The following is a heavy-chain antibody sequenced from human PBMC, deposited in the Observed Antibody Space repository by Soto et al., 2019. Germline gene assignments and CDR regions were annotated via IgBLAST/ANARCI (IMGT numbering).Heavy chain of an antibody. CDR1: GGSISSSSYY. CDR2: IYYSGST. D-gene: IGHD3-22*01. V-gene: IGHV4-39*01. CDR3: ARNFRGSSGYKYHFDY. J-gene: IGHJ4*02. Sequence: ASETLSLTCTVSGGSISSSSYYWGWIRQPPGKGLEWIGSIYYSGSTYYNPSLKSRVTISVDTSKNQFSLKLSSVTAADTAVYYCARNFRGSSGYKYHFDYWGQGTLVTVSS.